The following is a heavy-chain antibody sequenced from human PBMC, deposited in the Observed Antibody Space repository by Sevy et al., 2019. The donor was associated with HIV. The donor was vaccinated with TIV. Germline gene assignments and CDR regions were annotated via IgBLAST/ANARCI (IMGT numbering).Heavy chain of an antibody. CDR3: ATTKDYYDSSGCPFDY. D-gene: IGHD3-22*01. V-gene: IGHV1-24*01. Sequence: ASVKVSGKVSGYTLTELSMHWVRQAPGKGLEWMGSFDPEDGETIYAQKFQGRVTMTEDTSADTAYMELSSLRSEDTAVYFCATTKDYYDSSGCPFDYWCQGTLVTVSS. CDR1: GYTLTELS. J-gene: IGHJ4*02. CDR2: FDPEDGET.